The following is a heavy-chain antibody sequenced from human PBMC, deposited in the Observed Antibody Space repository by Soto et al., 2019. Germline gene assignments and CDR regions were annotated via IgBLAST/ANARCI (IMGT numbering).Heavy chain of an antibody. CDR2: IKKDGSEK. CDR1: GFSFSTYW. CDR3: VAGSGWLPDF. V-gene: IGHV3-7*01. J-gene: IGHJ4*02. Sequence: EVQLVESGGGLVQPRGSLRLSCAASGFSFSTYWMNWVRQAPGKGLEWVAIIKKDGSEKLYVDSVKGRFTISRDNARNSLYLEMNSLRAEDKAVYYCVAGSGWLPDFWGQGTLVTVSS. D-gene: IGHD6-19*01.